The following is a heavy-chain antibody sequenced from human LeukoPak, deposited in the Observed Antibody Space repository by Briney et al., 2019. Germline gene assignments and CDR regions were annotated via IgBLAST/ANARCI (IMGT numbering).Heavy chain of an antibody. CDR3: ARAYSSGWYPTPYYTDV. D-gene: IGHD6-19*01. CDR2: IYYSGST. J-gene: IGHJ6*03. V-gene: IGHV4-59*01. Sequence: SETLSLTCTVSGGSISSYYWSWIRQPPGKGLEWIGYIYYSGSTNYNPSLKSRVTISVDTSKNQFSLKLSSVTAADTAVYYCARAYSSGWYPTPYYTDVWGKGTTVTVSS. CDR1: GGSISSYY.